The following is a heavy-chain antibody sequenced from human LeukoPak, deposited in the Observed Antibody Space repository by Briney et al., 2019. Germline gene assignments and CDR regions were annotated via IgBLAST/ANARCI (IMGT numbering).Heavy chain of an antibody. CDR1: GFTFSSYA. CDR3: ARGPLPVAGTGWFDP. V-gene: IGHV3-64*01. CDR2: ISSNGGST. J-gene: IGHJ5*02. Sequence: PGGSLRLSCAAPGFTFSSYAMHWVRQAPGKGLEYVSAISSNGGSTYYANSVKGRFTISRDNSKNTLYLQMGSLRAEDMAVYYCARGPLPVAGTGWFDPWGQGTLVTVSS. D-gene: IGHD6-19*01.